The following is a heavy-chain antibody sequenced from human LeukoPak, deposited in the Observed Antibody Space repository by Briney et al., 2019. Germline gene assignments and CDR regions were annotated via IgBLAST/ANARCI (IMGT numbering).Heavy chain of an antibody. J-gene: IGHJ4*02. Sequence: PGGSLRLSCAASGFTFSHYSMNWVRQAPGKGLEWVSYISSSSTIIYYADSVKGRFTISRDNAKNSLYLQTNSLRDEDTAVYYCARWFTSGRGFFDYWGQGTLVTVSS. CDR1: GFTFSHYS. CDR3: ARWFTSGRGFFDY. D-gene: IGHD6-19*01. V-gene: IGHV3-48*02. CDR2: ISSSSTII.